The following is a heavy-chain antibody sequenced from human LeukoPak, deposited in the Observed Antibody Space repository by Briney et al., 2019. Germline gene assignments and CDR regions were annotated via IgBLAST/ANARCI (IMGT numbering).Heavy chain of an antibody. CDR3: ARGITIFGVVIHFDY. D-gene: IGHD3-3*01. V-gene: IGHV4-59*01. J-gene: IGHJ4*02. CDR1: GGSISSYY. CDR2: IYYSGST. Sequence: SETLSLTCTVSGGSISSYYWSWIRQPPGKGLEWIGYIYYSGSTNYNPSLKSRVTIPVDTSKNQFSLKLSSVTAADTAVYYCARGITIFGVVIHFDYWGQGTLVTVSS.